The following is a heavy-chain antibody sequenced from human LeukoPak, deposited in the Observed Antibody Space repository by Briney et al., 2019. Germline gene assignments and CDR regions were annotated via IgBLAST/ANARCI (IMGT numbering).Heavy chain of an antibody. J-gene: IGHJ3*02. D-gene: IGHD1-26*01. CDR2: ISYDGSNK. CDR3: AKAARRELPDAFDI. Sequence: GRSLRLSCAASGFTFSSYAMHWVRQAPGKGLEWVAVISYDGSNKYYADSVKGRFTISRDNSKNTLYLQMNSLRAEDTAVYYCAKAARRELPDAFDIWGQGTMVTVSS. CDR1: GFTFSSYA. V-gene: IGHV3-30*04.